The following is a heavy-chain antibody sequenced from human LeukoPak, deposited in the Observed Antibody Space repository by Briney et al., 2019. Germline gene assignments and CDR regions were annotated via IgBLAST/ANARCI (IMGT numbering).Heavy chain of an antibody. CDR3: ARTASLTTLDYYYYMDV. Sequence: SETLSLTCTVSGGSISSGDYYWSWIRQPPGKGLEWIGYIYYSGSTYYNPSLKSRVTISVDTSKNQFSLKLSSVTAADTAVYYCARTASLTTLDYYYYMDVWGKGTTVTVSS. D-gene: IGHD4-11*01. V-gene: IGHV4-30-4*08. CDR2: IYYSGST. CDR1: GGSISSGDYY. J-gene: IGHJ6*03.